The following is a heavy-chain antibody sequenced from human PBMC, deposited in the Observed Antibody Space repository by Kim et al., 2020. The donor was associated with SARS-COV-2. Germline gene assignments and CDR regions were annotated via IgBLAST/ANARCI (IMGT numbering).Heavy chain of an antibody. J-gene: IGHJ5*02. V-gene: IGHV3-23*01. CDR3: AKQTWVSDWFDP. D-gene: IGHD3-10*01. Sequence: SLKGHFTISRDKSKNTVYLQMNSLGAGDPAVYYCAKQTWVSDWFDPWGQGTLVTVSS.